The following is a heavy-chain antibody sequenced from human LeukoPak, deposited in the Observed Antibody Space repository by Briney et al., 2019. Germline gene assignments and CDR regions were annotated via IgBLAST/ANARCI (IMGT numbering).Heavy chain of an antibody. CDR1: GFTFSSYS. CDR3: ASTRNLYCSGGSCYRYNWFDP. CDR2: ISSSSSYI. D-gene: IGHD2-15*01. V-gene: IGHV3-21*01. Sequence: GGSLRLSCAASGFTFSSYSMNWVRQAPGKGREWVSSISSSSSYIYYADSVKGRFTISRDNAKNSLYLQMNSLRAEDTAVYYCASTRNLYCSGGSCYRYNWFDPWGQGTLVTVSS. J-gene: IGHJ5*02.